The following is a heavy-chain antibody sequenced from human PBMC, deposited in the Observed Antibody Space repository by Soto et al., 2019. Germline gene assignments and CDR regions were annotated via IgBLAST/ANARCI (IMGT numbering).Heavy chain of an antibody. Sequence: QVQLVQSGTEVKKPGASVKVSCKASGYTFTSYGISWVRQAPGQGLEWMGWISPYDDNTNDAQNLQGRVTMTTDTSTRTAYMELRSLRSDDTAVYYCARGGYYDSSGSRNYHYYGMDAWGQGTTVTVS. CDR1: GYTFTSYG. D-gene: IGHD3-22*01. J-gene: IGHJ6*02. CDR2: ISPYDDNT. V-gene: IGHV1-18*01. CDR3: ARGGYYDSSGSRNYHYYGMDA.